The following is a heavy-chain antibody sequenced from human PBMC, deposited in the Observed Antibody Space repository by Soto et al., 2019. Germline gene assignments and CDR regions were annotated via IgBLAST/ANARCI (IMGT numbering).Heavy chain of an antibody. CDR2: ISNDGRGK. Sequence: QVQLVESGGGVVQPGRSLRLSCAASGFTFTTYAIHWVRQARGKGLEWVAVISNDGRGKYYADSVKGRFTISRDNSKNTLYLQMNSLRSDDTAVYYCARDQCFGGGRSCYYFDFWGQGTLVTVSS. J-gene: IGHJ4*02. CDR1: GFTFTTYA. V-gene: IGHV3-30*04. D-gene: IGHD2-15*01. CDR3: ARDQCFGGGRSCYYFDF.